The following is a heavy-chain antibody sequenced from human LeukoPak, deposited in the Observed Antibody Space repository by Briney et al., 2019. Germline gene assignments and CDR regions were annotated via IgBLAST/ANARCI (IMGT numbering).Heavy chain of an antibody. D-gene: IGHD2-8*01. CDR3: ARTSPKNGAFDM. Sequence: PSETLSLTCTVSGGSISSYYWSWIRQPPGKGLEWIGYIYYSGSTNYNPSLNSRVTMSVDTSKNQFSLKLSSVTAADTAVYYCARTSPKNGAFDMWGQRTVVTVSS. J-gene: IGHJ3*02. CDR2: IYYSGST. V-gene: IGHV4-59*12. CDR1: GGSISSYY.